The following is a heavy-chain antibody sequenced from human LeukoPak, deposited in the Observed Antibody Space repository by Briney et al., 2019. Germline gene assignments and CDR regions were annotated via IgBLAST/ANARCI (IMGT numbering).Heavy chain of an antibody. CDR1: GSTFSSYG. J-gene: IGHJ4*02. D-gene: IGHD3-10*01. Sequence: GGSLRLSCAASGSTFSSYGMHWVRQAPGKGLEWVAVIWYDGSNKYYADSVKGRFTISRDTSKNTLYLEMNSLGAEDTAVYYCATAMVRGVAYPPYFDYWGQGTLVTVSS. CDR3: ATAMVRGVAYPPYFDY. CDR2: IWYDGSNK. V-gene: IGHV3-33*01.